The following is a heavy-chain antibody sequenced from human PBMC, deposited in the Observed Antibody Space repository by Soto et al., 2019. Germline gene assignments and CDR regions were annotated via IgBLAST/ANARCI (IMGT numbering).Heavy chain of an antibody. J-gene: IGHJ3*02. CDR3: ATDRSYYYDSSGAGGAFDI. CDR2: FDPEDGET. V-gene: IGHV1-24*01. CDR1: GYTLTELS. Sequence: ASVKVSCKVSGYTLTELSMHWVRQAPGKGLDWMGGFDPEDGETIYAQKFQGRVTMTEDTSTDTAYMEVSSLRSEDTAVYYCATDRSYYYDSSGAGGAFDIWGQGTMVTVSS. D-gene: IGHD3-22*01.